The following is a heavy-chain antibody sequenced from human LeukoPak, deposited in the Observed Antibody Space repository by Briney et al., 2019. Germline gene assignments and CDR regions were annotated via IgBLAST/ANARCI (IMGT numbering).Heavy chain of an antibody. J-gene: IGHJ4*02. Sequence: PSETLSLTCTVSGGSISSYYWSWIRQPAGKGLEWIGRIYTSGSTNYNPSLKSRVTMSVDTSKNQFSLKLSSVTAADTAVYYCAIRDYGDSRSSADYWGQGTLVTVSS. CDR1: GGSISSYY. D-gene: IGHD4-17*01. CDR3: AIRDYGDSRSSADY. CDR2: IYTSGST. V-gene: IGHV4-4*07.